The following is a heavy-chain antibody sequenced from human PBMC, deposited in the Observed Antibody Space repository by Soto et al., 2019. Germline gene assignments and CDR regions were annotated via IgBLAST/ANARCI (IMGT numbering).Heavy chain of an antibody. D-gene: IGHD2-15*01. CDR1: GGSIRSDDYH. J-gene: IGHJ4*02. CDR3: AVCRGFSNYYFDS. CDR2: IYYTGST. V-gene: IGHV4-30-4*01. Sequence: PSETLSLTCTVSGGSIRSDDYHWSWIRQPPGKGPEWIGYIYYTGSTYYNPSLKSRINISGDTSKNQFSLKLSSVTAADTAVYYCAVCRGFSNYYFDSWGQGTLVTVSS.